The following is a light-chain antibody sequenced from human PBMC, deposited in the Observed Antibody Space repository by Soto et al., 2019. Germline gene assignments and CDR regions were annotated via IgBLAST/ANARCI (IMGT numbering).Light chain of an antibody. CDR3: QRYNNYATWT. CDR1: RSISSW. V-gene: IGKV1-5*01. Sequence: QITQSPFSLYASVGSRLSLYRRGSRSISSWLAWYQQKPGKAPKRLIYDAFSLERGVPSRFSGSGSGTEFTLTIISLQPDDFATYYGQRYNNYATWTFGQGTKVDIK. CDR2: DAF. J-gene: IGKJ1*01.